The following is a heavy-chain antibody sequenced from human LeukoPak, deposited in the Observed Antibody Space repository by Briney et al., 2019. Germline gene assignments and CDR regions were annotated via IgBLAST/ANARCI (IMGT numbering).Heavy chain of an antibody. CDR1: GGSISSSSYY. Sequence: SETLSLTRTVSGGSISSSSYYWGWIRQPPGKGLEWIGSIYHSGSTYYNPSLKSRVTISVDTSKNQFSLKLSSVTAADTAVYYCARELKNYFDYWGQGTLVTVSS. J-gene: IGHJ4*02. CDR3: ARELKNYFDY. CDR2: IYHSGST. V-gene: IGHV4-39*07.